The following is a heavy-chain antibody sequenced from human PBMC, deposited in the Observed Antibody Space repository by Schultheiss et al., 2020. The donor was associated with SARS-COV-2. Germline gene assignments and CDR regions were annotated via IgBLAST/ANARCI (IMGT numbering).Heavy chain of an antibody. CDR2: IKSKTDGGTT. J-gene: IGHJ4*02. Sequence: GGSLRLSCAASGFTFSNAWMSWVRQAPGKGLEWVGRIKSKTDGGTTDYAAPVKGRFTISRDDSKNTLYLQMNSLKTEDTAVYYCTTYVLRYFDWLYGFDYWGQGTVVTVSS. CDR3: TTYVLRYFDWLYGFDY. D-gene: IGHD3-9*01. CDR1: GFTFSNAW. V-gene: IGHV3-15*01.